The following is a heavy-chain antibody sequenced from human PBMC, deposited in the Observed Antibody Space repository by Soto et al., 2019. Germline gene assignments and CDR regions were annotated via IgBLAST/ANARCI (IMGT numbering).Heavy chain of an antibody. D-gene: IGHD3-3*01. Sequence: GGSLRLSCTASGFTFGDYAMSWFRQAPGKGLKRVGFIRSKAYGGTTEYAASVKGRFTISRDDSKSIAYLQMNSLKTEDTAVYYCTRDMDYDFWSGYYPRPNWFDPWGQGTLVTVSS. CDR3: TRDMDYDFWSGYYPRPNWFDP. CDR1: GFTFGDYA. J-gene: IGHJ5*02. CDR2: IRSKAYGGTT. V-gene: IGHV3-49*03.